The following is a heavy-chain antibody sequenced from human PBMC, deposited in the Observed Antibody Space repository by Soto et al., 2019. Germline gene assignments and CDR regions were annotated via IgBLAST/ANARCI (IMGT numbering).Heavy chain of an antibody. Sequence: GGSLRLSCAASGFTFSNAWMSWVRQAPGKGLEWVGRIKSKTDGGTTDYAAPVKGRFTISRDDSKNTLYLQMNSLKTEDTAVYYCTFTYYYGSGSNSYYYYYMDVWGKGTTVTVSS. CDR1: GFTFSNAW. CDR3: TFTYYYGSGSNSYYYYYMDV. D-gene: IGHD3-10*01. J-gene: IGHJ6*03. CDR2: IKSKTDGGTT. V-gene: IGHV3-15*01.